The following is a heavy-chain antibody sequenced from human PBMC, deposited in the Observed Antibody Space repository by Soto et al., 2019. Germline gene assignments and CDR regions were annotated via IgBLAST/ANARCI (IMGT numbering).Heavy chain of an antibody. CDR3: ARDRVVVPAASTRYYGMDV. CDR1: GGSISSGGYY. V-gene: IGHV4-31*03. CDR2: IYYSGST. Sequence: PWETLSLTCTVSGGSISSGGYYWSWIRQHPGKGLEWIGYIYYSGSTYYNPSLKSRVTISVDTSKNQFSLKLSSVTAADTAVYYCARDRVVVPAASTRYYGMDVCGQGTTVTVSS. J-gene: IGHJ6*02. D-gene: IGHD2-2*01.